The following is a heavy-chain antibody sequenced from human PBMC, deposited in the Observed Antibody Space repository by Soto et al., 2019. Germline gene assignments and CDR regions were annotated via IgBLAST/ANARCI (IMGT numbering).Heavy chain of an antibody. CDR1: GHSFTNYA. V-gene: IGHV1-3*01. CDR2: SNEGSGNT. Sequence: QVPLVQSGPEVKRPGASVRISCRTAGHSFTNYAIHWVRQAPGKKLVGMGWSNEGSGNTRYSQKFQGRMSIARDTSATTSYFDLRSLTSEATAIYFCALDDLTISGVVTLDSLGPGTLVTVS. D-gene: IGHD3-3*02. J-gene: IGHJ4*02. CDR3: ALDDLTISGVVTLDS.